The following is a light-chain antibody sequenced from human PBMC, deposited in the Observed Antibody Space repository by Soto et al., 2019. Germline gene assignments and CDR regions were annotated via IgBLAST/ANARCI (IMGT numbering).Light chain of an antibody. CDR1: QSVSSSY. V-gene: IGKV3-20*01. CDR3: QQYGSSPT. CDR2: GAS. J-gene: IGKJ1*01. Sequence: EIVLTQSPGTLSLPPGERATLSCRASQSVSSSYLAWYQQKPGQAPRLLIYGASSRATGIPDRFSGSGSGTDFTLTISRLEPEDFAVYYCQQYGSSPTFVQGTKVEIK.